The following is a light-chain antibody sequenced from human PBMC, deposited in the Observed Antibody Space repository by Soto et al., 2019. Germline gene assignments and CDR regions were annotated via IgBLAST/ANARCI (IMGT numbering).Light chain of an antibody. CDR1: QTVSSN. J-gene: IGKJ4*01. CDR3: QQYDNWPLT. V-gene: IGKV3D-15*01. Sequence: EIVMTQSPATLSVSPGEGVTLSCRASQTVSSNLAWYQQKPGQAPRLLIYGASTRATGIPARFSGSGSGTEFTLTISSLQSEDFAVYHCQQYDNWPLTFGGGTKVDIK. CDR2: GAS.